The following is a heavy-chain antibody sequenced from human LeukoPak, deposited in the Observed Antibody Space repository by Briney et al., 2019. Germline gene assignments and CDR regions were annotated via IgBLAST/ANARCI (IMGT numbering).Heavy chain of an antibody. CDR1: GGSISSYY. J-gene: IGHJ3*02. V-gene: IGHV4-4*07. D-gene: IGHD3-22*01. Sequence: SETLSLTCTVSGGSISSYYWSWIRQPAGKGLEWIGRIYTSGSTNYNPSLKSRVTMSLDPSKNQFSLKLRSVTAADTAVYYCARDPHSFYDSSGYYSVPFDIWGQGTMVTVSS. CDR2: IYTSGST. CDR3: ARDPHSFYDSSGYYSVPFDI.